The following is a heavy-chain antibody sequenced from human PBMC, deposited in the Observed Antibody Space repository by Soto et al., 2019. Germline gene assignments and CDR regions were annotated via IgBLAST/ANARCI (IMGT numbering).Heavy chain of an antibody. J-gene: IGHJ2*01. CDR1: GFTFSSYA. Sequence: QVQLVESGGGVVQPGRSLRLSCAASGFTFSSYAMHWVRQAPGKGLEWVAVRSYDGSNKYYADSVKGRFTISRDNSKNTLYLQMNSLRAEDTAVYYCARPLWRDDYNWRYFDLWGRGTLVTFSS. D-gene: IGHD4-4*01. CDR2: RSYDGSNK. V-gene: IGHV3-30-3*01. CDR3: ARPLWRDDYNWRYFDL.